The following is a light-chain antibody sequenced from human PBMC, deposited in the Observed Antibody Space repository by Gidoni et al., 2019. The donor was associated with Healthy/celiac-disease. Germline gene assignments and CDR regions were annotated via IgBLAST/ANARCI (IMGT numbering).Light chain of an antibody. CDR2: LGS. V-gene: IGKV2-28*01. J-gene: IGKJ5*01. Sequence: DIVMTQSPRARPVTPGEPASISCRSSQSLLHSNGYNYLDWYLQKPGQSPQLLIYLGSNRASGVPDRFSGSGSGTDFTLKISRVEAEDVGVYYCMQALQTPLTFGQGTRLEIK. CDR1: QSLLHSNGYNY. CDR3: MQALQTPLT.